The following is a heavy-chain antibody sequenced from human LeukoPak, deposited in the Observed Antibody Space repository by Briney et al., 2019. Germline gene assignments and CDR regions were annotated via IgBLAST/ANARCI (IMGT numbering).Heavy chain of an antibody. CDR1: GLTFSSYA. Sequence: GGSLRLSCAASGLTFSSYAMSWVRQAPGKGLEWVSAISGSGGSTYYADSVKGRFTISRDNSKNTLYLQMNSLRAEDTAVYYCAKDFRAAAGTSYFQHWGQGTLVTVSS. V-gene: IGHV3-23*01. CDR2: ISGSGGST. CDR3: AKDFRAAAGTSYFQH. J-gene: IGHJ1*01. D-gene: IGHD6-13*01.